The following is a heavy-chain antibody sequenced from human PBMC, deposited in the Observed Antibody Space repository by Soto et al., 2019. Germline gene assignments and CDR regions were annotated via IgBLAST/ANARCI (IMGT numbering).Heavy chain of an antibody. CDR1: GGSISSSSYY. CDR3: ARYSPELWFGALSWFDP. D-gene: IGHD3-10*01. J-gene: IGHJ5*02. Sequence: QLQLQESGPGLVKPSETLSLTCTVSGGSISSSSYYWGWIRQPPGKGLEWIGSIYYSGSTYYNPSLTSRVTISVAPSKSQFPLSLCSVTASDTAVYYCARYSPELWFGALSWFDPWGQGTLVTVSS. V-gene: IGHV4-39*01. CDR2: IYYSGST.